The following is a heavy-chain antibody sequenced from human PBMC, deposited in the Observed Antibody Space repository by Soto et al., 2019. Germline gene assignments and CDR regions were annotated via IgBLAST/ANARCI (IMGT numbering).Heavy chain of an antibody. D-gene: IGHD3-3*01. CDR1: GGTFSRYA. Sequence: SVKVSCKASGGTFSRYAISWVRQAPGQGLEWMGGIIPIFGTANYAQKFQGRVTITADESTSTAYMELSSLRSEDTAVYYCARSGRYFLILGVVITAGGYFGSWGQGTRVSV. J-gene: IGHJ4*02. CDR3: ARSGRYFLILGVVITAGGYFGS. CDR2: IIPIFGTA. V-gene: IGHV1-69*13.